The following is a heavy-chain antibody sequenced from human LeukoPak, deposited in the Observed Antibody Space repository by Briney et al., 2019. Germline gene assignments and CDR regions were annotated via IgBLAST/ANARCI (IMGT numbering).Heavy chain of an antibody. V-gene: IGHV4-39*01. D-gene: IGHD1-26*01. Sequence: SETLSLTCTVSGGSISNSNYYWGWIRQPPGKGLEWIGGIYYSGSTYYNPSLKSRVTISVDTSKNQFSQKLSSVTAADTAVYFCARLAIVGATTGNLDYWGQGALVTVSS. CDR3: ARLAIVGATTGNLDY. J-gene: IGHJ4*02. CDR2: IYYSGST. CDR1: GGSISNSNYY.